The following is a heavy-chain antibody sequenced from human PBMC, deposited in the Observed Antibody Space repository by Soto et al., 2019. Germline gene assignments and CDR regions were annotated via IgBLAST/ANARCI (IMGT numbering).Heavy chain of an antibody. CDR3: ARDSLAYCGGDCSSTVYYYYYGMDV. CDR2: IKQDGSEK. D-gene: IGHD2-21*02. J-gene: IGHJ6*02. Sequence: EVQLVESGGGLVQPGGSLRLSCAASGFTFSSYWMSWVRQAPGKGLEWVANIKQDGSEKYYVDSVKGRFTISRDNAKNSLSLQMNSLRAEDTAVYYCARDSLAYCGGDCSSTVYYYYYGMDVWGQGTTVTVSS. CDR1: GFTFSSYW. V-gene: IGHV3-7*05.